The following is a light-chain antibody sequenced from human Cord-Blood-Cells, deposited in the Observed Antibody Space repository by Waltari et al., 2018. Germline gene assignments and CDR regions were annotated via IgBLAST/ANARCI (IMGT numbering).Light chain of an antibody. V-gene: IGLV2-14*01. Sequence: QSALTQPASVSGSPGQSITISCTGTSSDVGGYNYVSWYQQHPGKAPKLMIYEVSNRPSGVSNPFAGSKSGNTASLTISGLQAEDEADYYCSSYTSSSTLVFGTGTKVTVL. CDR1: SSDVGGYNY. CDR2: EVS. J-gene: IGLJ1*01. CDR3: SSYTSSSTLV.